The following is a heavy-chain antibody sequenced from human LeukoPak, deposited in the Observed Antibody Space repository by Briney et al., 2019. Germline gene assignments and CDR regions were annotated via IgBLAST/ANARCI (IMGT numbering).Heavy chain of an antibody. CDR1: GFTFTNYG. CDR2: IIPIFGTA. V-gene: IGHV1-69*06. D-gene: IGHD5-12*01. Sequence: GASVKVSCKTSGFTFTNYGISWVRQAPGQGLEWMGGIIPIFGTANYAQKFQGRVTITADKSTSTAYMELSSLRSEDTAVYYCARERGYSGYERSNWFDPWGQGTLVTVSS. CDR3: ARERGYSGYERSNWFDP. J-gene: IGHJ5*02.